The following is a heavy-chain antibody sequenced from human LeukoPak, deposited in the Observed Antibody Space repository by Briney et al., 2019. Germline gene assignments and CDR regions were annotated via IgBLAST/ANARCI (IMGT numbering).Heavy chain of an antibody. CDR1: GFTFSSYA. CDR3: AKSASGWYNFDY. Sequence: GGSLRLSCAGSGFTFSSYAMSWVRQAPGKGLEWVSGISGSGGATYYADSVRGRFTISRDNSKNTLYLQMNSLRAEDTAVYYCAKSASGWYNFDYWGQGTLVTVSS. D-gene: IGHD6-19*01. J-gene: IGHJ4*02. V-gene: IGHV3-23*01. CDR2: ISGSGGAT.